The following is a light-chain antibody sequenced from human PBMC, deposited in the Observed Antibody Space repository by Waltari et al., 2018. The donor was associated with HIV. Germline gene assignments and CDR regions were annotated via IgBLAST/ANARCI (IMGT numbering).Light chain of an antibody. Sequence: SYILTQPPSLSVSPGETARISREGNNIGKKGVHWYQKKPGQAPVVVIYDNSDRPSGIPARFSGFNSGKTAALIITGVQAGDEADFYCQVWDGSSDQWVFGGGTKLTVL. V-gene: IGLV3-21*04. CDR3: QVWDGSSDQWV. J-gene: IGLJ3*02. CDR2: DNS. CDR1: NIGKKG.